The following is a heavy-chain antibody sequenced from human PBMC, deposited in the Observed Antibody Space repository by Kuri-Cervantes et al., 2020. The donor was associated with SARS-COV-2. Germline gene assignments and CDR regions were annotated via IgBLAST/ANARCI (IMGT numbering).Heavy chain of an antibody. CDR2: INHSGST. D-gene: IGHD2-2*01. Sequence: SQTLSLTCAVYGGSLSGYYWSWIRQPPGKGLEWIGEINHSGSTNYNPSLKSRVTISVDTSKNQFSLKLSSVTAADTAVYYCARGRIAVVPAAKASDPWGQGTLVTVSS. J-gene: IGHJ5*02. CDR1: GGSLSGYY. V-gene: IGHV4-34*01. CDR3: ARGRIAVVPAAKASDP.